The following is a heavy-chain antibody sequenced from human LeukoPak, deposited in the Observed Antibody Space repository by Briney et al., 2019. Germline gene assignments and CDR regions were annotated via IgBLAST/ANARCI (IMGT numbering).Heavy chain of an antibody. CDR1: GYTFTSYY. CDR2: INPSGGST. J-gene: IGHJ5*02. CDR3: ARDQGPNWFDP. Sequence: ASVKVSCKASGYTFTSYYMHWVRQAPGQGLEWMGIINPSGGSTSYAQKFQGRVTMTRDMSTSTVYMELSSLRSEYTAVYYCARDQGPNWFDPWGQGTLVTVSS. V-gene: IGHV1-46*01.